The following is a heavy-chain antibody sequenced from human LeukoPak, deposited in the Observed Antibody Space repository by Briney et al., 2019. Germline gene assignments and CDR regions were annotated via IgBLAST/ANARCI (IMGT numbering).Heavy chain of an antibody. Sequence: SGPALVKPTQTLTLTCTFSGFSLSTSGMCVSWIRQPPGKALEWLARIDWDDDKYYSTSLKTRLTISKDASKNQVVLTMTNMDPVDTATYYCARMVIAAYYFDYWGQGTLVTVSS. CDR2: IDWDDDK. D-gene: IGHD6-6*01. V-gene: IGHV2-70*11. J-gene: IGHJ4*02. CDR1: GFSLSTSGMC. CDR3: ARMVIAAYYFDY.